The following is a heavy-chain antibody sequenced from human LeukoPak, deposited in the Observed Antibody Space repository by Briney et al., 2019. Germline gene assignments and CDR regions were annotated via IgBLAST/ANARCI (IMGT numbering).Heavy chain of an antibody. Sequence: GASVKVSCKASGGTFSSYAISWVRQAPGQGLEWMGGIIPIFGTANYAQKFQGRVTITTDESTSTAYMELSSLRSEDTAVYYCARDSTSLGYCSGGSCRYDAFDIWGQGTMVTVSS. CDR1: GGTFSSYA. J-gene: IGHJ3*02. CDR3: ARDSTSLGYCSGGSCRYDAFDI. CDR2: IIPIFGTA. D-gene: IGHD2-15*01. V-gene: IGHV1-69*05.